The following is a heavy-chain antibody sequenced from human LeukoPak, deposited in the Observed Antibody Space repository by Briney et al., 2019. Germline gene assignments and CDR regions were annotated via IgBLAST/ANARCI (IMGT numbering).Heavy chain of an antibody. J-gene: IGHJ5*02. CDR3: ARILDDYVWGTQGSNWFDP. CDR1: GGSFSGYY. CDR2: INHSGST. V-gene: IGHV4-34*01. Sequence: SETLSLTCAIYGGSFSGYYWSWIRQPPGVGLEWIGEINHSGSTNYNPSLKSRVTISVDTSKNQFSLKLSSVTAADTAVYYCARILDDYVWGTQGSNWFDPWGQGTLVTVSS. D-gene: IGHD3-16*01.